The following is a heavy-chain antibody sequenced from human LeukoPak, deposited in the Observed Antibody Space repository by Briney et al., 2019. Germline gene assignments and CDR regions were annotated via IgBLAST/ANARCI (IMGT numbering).Heavy chain of an antibody. V-gene: IGHV4-34*01. D-gene: IGHD6-25*01. CDR2: INHSGST. CDR1: GGSFSGYC. Sequence: TLSLTYAVYGGSFSGYCWSWIRQPRGKGLEWIGEINHSGSTNYNPSLKSRVTISVDTSKNQFSLKLSSVTAADTAVYYCARVGSSGYHYWGQGTLVTVSS. CDR3: ARVGSSGYHY. J-gene: IGHJ4*02.